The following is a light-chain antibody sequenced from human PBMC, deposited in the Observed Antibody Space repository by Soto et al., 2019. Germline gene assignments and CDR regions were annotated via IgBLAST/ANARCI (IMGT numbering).Light chain of an antibody. V-gene: IGKV4-1*01. CDR3: QQYYSTPLT. J-gene: IGKJ4*01. Sequence: DIVMTQSPDSLAVSLGGRATINCKSSQSVLYSTNNKNYLAWYQQKLGQPPKLLIYWASTRESGVPDRFSGSGSGTDFTLTISSLQAEDVAVYYCQQYYSTPLTFGGGTKVEIK. CDR1: QSVLYSTNNKNY. CDR2: WAS.